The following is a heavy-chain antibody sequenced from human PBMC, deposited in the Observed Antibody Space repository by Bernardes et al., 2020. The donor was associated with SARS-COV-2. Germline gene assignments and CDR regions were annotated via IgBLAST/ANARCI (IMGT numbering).Heavy chain of an antibody. CDR3: ASQPPPFGELVFGMDV. CDR2: IYYSGST. J-gene: IGHJ6*02. Sequence: SETLSLTCTVSGGSISSYYWSWIRQPPGKGLEWIGYIYYSGSTNYNPPLKSRVTISVDTSKNQFSLKLSSVTAADTAVYYCASQPPPFGELVFGMDVWGQGTTVTVSS. V-gene: IGHV4-59*08. D-gene: IGHD3-10*01. CDR1: GGSISSYY.